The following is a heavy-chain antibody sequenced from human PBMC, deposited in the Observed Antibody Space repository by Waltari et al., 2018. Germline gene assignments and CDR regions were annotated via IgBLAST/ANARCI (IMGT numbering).Heavy chain of an antibody. Sequence: QVILKQSGAELKRPGASVKVSCETSGYIFTNFYLHWVRQAPGQGLEWIGWDHPNDGDIKYAQKFRDRVILTRDTSSNTAYMELRRLTIGDTAGYYCMGAPSVDYWGQGSLITVSS. CDR3: MGAPSVDY. D-gene: IGHD3-16*01. CDR1: GYIFTNFY. V-gene: IGHV1-2*02. J-gene: IGHJ4*02. CDR2: DHPNDGDI.